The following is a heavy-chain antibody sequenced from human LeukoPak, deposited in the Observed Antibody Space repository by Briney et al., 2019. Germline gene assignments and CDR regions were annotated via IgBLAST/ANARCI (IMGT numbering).Heavy chain of an antibody. J-gene: IGHJ3*02. CDR3: ARSMITFGGVIVKYDAFDI. D-gene: IGHD3-16*02. CDR1: GFTFSDYY. CDR2: ISYDGGIK. Sequence: PGGPLRLSCAASGFTFSDYYMSWIRQAPGKGLEWVAVISYDGGIKYYADSVKGRFTISRDNSKNTLYLEMNSLGAEDTAVYYCARSMITFGGVIVKYDAFDIWGQGTMVTVSS. V-gene: IGHV3-30*03.